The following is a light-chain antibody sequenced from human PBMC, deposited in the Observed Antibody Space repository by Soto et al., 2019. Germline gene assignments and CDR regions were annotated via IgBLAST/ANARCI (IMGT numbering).Light chain of an antibody. J-gene: IGKJ5*01. CDR2: DTS. CDR1: QSVSNNY. V-gene: IGKV3-11*01. Sequence: EMVLTQSPATLSLSPGERATLSCRASQSVSNNYLAWYQQKPGQAPRLPIYDTSNRATGVPPRFSGSGSGTDFTLTISSLEPEDFAVYYCQQRYSWPPVTFGQGTRLEIK. CDR3: QQRYSWPPVT.